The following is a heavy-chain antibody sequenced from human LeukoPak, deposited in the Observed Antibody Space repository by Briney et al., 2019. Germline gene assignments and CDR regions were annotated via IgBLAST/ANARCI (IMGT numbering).Heavy chain of an antibody. CDR2: IYYSGST. D-gene: IGHD2-15*01. CDR3: ARGERSPLYCSGSSCYSDYYYYMDV. CDR1: GGSISSSSYY. J-gene: IGHJ6*03. Sequence: SETLSLTCTVSGGSISSSSYYWGWIRQPPGKGLEWIGSIYYSGSTYYNPSLKSRVTMSVDTSKNQFSLKLSSVTAADTAVYYCARGERSPLYCSGSSCYSDYYYYMDVWGKGTTVTISS. V-gene: IGHV4-39*07.